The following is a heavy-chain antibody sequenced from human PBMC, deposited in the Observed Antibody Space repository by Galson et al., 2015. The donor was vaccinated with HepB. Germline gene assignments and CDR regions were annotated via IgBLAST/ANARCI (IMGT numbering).Heavy chain of an antibody. D-gene: IGHD6-19*01. J-gene: IGHJ4*02. Sequence: SLRLSCAASGFTFSNYGMHWVRQAPGKGLEWVAVISYDGSNKYYADSVKGRFTISRDNSKNTLYLQMNSLRPEDTAVYYCAKDSTDSSGWYYYFDYWGQGTLVTVSS. CDR1: GFTFSNYG. CDR2: ISYDGSNK. V-gene: IGHV3-30*18. CDR3: AKDSTDSSGWYYYFDY.